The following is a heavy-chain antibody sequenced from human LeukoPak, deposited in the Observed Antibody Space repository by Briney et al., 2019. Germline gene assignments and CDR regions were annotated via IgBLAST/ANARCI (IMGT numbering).Heavy chain of an antibody. CDR2: IIPIFGTA. D-gene: IGHD3-3*01. CDR3: ARGSSYDFWSGYFDY. CDR1: GGTFSSYA. V-gene: IGHV1-69*05. Sequence: SVKVSCKASGGTFSSYAISWVRQAPGQGPEWMGGIIPIFGTANYAQKFQGRVTITMDESTSTAYMELSSLRSEDTAVYYCARGSSYDFWSGYFDYWGQGTLVTVSS. J-gene: IGHJ4*02.